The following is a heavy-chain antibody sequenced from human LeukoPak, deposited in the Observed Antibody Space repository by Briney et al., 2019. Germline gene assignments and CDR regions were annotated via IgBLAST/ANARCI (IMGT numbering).Heavy chain of an antibody. D-gene: IGHD2-2*01. CDR2: IKQDGGEK. V-gene: IGHV3-7*01. CDR3: ARDDCSSISCYHNWFDP. J-gene: IGHJ5*02. CDR1: GFTSSSYW. Sequence: GGSLRLSCAASGFTSSSYWMSWVRKAPGKGLEWVANIKQDGGEKYYVDSVKGRFTISRDNAKNSLYLQMNSLRAEDTAVYYCARDDCSSISCYHNWFDPWGEGTLVTVSS.